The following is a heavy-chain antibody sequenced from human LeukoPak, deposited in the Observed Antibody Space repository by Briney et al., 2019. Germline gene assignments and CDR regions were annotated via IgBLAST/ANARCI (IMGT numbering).Heavy chain of an antibody. D-gene: IGHD3-22*01. CDR3: AVNPYYYDSSGYYYLLFY. CDR2: ISAYNGNT. V-gene: IGHV1-18*01. CDR1: GYTFTSYG. J-gene: IGHJ4*02. Sequence: ASVKVSCKASGYTFTSYGISWVRQAPGQGLEWMGWISAYNGNTNYAQKFQGRVTITADESTSTAYMELSSLRSEDTAVYYCAVNPYYYDSSGYYYLLFYWGQGTLVTVSS.